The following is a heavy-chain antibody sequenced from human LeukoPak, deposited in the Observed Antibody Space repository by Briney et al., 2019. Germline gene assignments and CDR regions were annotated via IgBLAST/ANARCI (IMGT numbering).Heavy chain of an antibody. V-gene: IGHV4-39*01. J-gene: IGHJ5*02. Sequence: SETLSLTCSVYGGSISSSIYYWGWIRQPPGKGLEWIGSIYYSGSTYYNPSLKSRVTIYVDMSKNQFSLKLSSVTAADTAMYYCARHTAMPNNWFDPWGQGTLVTVSS. CDR2: IYYSGST. D-gene: IGHD2-2*01. CDR3: ARHTAMPNNWFDP. CDR1: GGSISSSIYY.